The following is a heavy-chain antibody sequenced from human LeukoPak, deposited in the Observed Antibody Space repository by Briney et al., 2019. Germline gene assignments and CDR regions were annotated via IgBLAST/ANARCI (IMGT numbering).Heavy chain of an antibody. V-gene: IGHV3-30*02. D-gene: IGHD2-15*01. J-gene: IGHJ4*02. CDR3: ARDRCRGGSCYYFDY. CDR1: GFTFSSYG. Sequence: GGSLRLSCAASGFTFSSYGMHWVRQAPGKGLEWVAFIRYDGSNKYYADSVKGRFTISRDNSKNTLYLQMNSLRAEDTAVYYCARDRCRGGSCYYFDYWGQGTLVTVSS. CDR2: IRYDGSNK.